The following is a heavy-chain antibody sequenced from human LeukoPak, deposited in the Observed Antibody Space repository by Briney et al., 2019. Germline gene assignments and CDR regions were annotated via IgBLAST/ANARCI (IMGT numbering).Heavy chain of an antibody. Sequence: ASVKVSCKASGYTFTGYYMHWVRQAPGQGLEWMGWINPNTCATNYAQKFQGRVTLTRDTSIITAYMELTRLRSDDTAVYYCARDRTTVTTGYYGMDVWGQGTTVTVSS. CDR3: ARDRTTVTTGYYGMDV. CDR2: INPNTCAT. J-gene: IGHJ6*02. CDR1: GYTFTGYY. V-gene: IGHV1-2*02. D-gene: IGHD4-17*01.